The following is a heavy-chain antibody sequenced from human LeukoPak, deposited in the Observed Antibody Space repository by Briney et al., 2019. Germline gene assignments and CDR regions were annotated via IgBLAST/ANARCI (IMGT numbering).Heavy chain of an antibody. CDR3: VRDSGRVRGFDP. CDR2: ITSTSSTI. D-gene: IGHD1-14*01. J-gene: IGHJ5*02. Sequence: PGGSLRLSCAASGFTFSSYSINWVRQAPGKGLEWVSYITSTSSTIYYADSVRGRFTVSRDNAKNSLYLQMNGLRDEDTAVCYCVRDSGRVRGFDPWGQGALVAVSS. V-gene: IGHV3-48*02. CDR1: GFTFSSYS.